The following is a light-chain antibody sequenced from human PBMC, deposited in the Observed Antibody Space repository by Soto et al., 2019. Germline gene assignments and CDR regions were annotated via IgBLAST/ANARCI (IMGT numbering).Light chain of an antibody. CDR2: DSS. CDR1: QSVDKF. J-gene: IGKJ5*01. CDR3: QQRKNWPPIT. V-gene: IGKV3-11*01. Sequence: EIELPQSPATLSLSPGETAPLSCTASQSVDKFLAWYQQRPGQPPRLLIFDSSNRATGVPVRCSGSGSGTVFTLTIGSLEPEDSAVYYCQQRKNWPPITFGQGTRLKIK.